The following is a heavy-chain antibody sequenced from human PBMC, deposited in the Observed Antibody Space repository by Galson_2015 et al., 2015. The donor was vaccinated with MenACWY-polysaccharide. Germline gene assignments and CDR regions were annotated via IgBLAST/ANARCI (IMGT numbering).Heavy chain of an antibody. V-gene: IGHV3-23*01. CDR2: ITDGAYST. CDR1: GFTFSSYA. D-gene: IGHD2/OR15-2a*01. Sequence: SLRLSCAASGFTFSSYAMTWVRQAPGKGLEWVSSITDGAYSTYYADSVKGRFTISRDNSKNTLYLQMNSLRAEDTAVYYCAKNSTRSYTVDYYGMDAWGQGTTVTVSS. CDR3: AKNSTRSYTVDYYGMDA. J-gene: IGHJ6*02.